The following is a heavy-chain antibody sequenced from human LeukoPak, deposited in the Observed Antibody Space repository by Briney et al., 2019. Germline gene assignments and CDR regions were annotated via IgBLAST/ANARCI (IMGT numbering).Heavy chain of an antibody. V-gene: IGHV1-8*01. CDR3: ARSVARQGC. D-gene: IGHD6-19*01. CDR2: INPNSDNA. CDR1: GYSFSSFD. J-gene: IGHJ4*02. Sequence: ASVKVSCKASGYSFSSFDINWVRQASGQGLEWMGWINPNSDNAVYAQKFQGRITLTRDTSTSTAYMELRSLTSDDTAIYYCARSVARQGCWGQGTLVIVSS.